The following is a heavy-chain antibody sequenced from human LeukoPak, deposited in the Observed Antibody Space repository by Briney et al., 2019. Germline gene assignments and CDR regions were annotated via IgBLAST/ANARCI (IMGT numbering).Heavy chain of an antibody. J-gene: IGHJ4*02. Sequence: RPGGSLRLSCAASGFTFSNAWMSWVRQAPGKGLEWVSAISGSGGSTYYADSAKGRFTISRDNSKNTLYLQMNSLRAEDTAVYYCAKDEAYDSSGGVSWGQGTLVTVSS. CDR2: ISGSGGST. CDR3: AKDEAYDSSGGVS. V-gene: IGHV3-23*01. D-gene: IGHD3-22*01. CDR1: GFTFSNAW.